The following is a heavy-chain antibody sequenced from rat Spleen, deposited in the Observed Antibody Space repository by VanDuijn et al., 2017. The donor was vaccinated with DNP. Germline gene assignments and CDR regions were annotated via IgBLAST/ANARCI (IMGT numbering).Heavy chain of an antibody. CDR3: ARGSTSIYWYFDF. CDR1: GFTFSSYW. CDR2: ITSSGGST. Sequence: EVQLVESGGDLVQPGRSLKLSCAASGFTFSSYWMYWIRQAPGKGLEWVAAITSSGGSTYYPDSVKGRFTVSRDNAKSSLYLQMNSLKSEDTATYYCARGSTSIYWYFDFWGPGTMVTVSS. J-gene: IGHJ1*01. V-gene: IGHV5-31*01. D-gene: IGHD3-1*01.